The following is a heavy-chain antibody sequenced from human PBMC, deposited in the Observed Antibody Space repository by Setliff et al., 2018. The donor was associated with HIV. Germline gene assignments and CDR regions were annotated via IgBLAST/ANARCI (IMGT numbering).Heavy chain of an antibody. V-gene: IGHV3-21*04. J-gene: IGHJ6*03. CDR1: GFTFSTYS. CDR2: ISSSSRSK. D-gene: IGHD3-22*01. Sequence: GGSLRLSCEASGFTFSTYSMNWVRQAPGKGLEWVSSISSSSRSKYYADSVKGRFTISRDNSKNTLYLQMNSLRAEDTALYYCARAGYHDSSGYLGPDYYYMDVWGKGTTVTVSS. CDR3: ARAGYHDSSGYLGPDYYYMDV.